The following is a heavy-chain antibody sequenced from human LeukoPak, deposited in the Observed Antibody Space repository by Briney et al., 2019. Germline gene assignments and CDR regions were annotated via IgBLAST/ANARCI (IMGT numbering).Heavy chain of an antibody. Sequence: GGSLRLSCAASGFTFSSYAMSWVRQAPGKGLEYVSAVSSIGGSTYYADSVKGRFTISRDNSKNTLYLQMISLRPEDTAVYYCVKEGNGAFDIWGQGTMFTVSS. CDR2: VSSIGGST. D-gene: IGHD2-8*01. CDR3: VKEGNGAFDI. J-gene: IGHJ3*02. V-gene: IGHV3-64D*09. CDR1: GFTFSSYA.